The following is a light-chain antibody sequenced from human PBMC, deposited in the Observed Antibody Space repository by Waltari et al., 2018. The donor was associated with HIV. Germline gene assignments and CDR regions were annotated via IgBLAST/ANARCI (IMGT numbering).Light chain of an antibody. Sequence: EILMTQSPATLSVSPGERATLSCRASQSIRSNLDWYQQKPGQAPRLLLYDASTRATGIPARFSGSGSGTEFTLTITSLQSEDFAVYYCQQYNNWPPITFGQGTRLEIK. V-gene: IGKV3-15*01. J-gene: IGKJ5*01. CDR2: DAS. CDR3: QQYNNWPPIT. CDR1: QSIRSN.